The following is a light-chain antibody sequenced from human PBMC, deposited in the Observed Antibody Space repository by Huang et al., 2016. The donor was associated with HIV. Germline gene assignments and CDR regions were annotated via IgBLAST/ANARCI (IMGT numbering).Light chain of an antibody. CDR1: QSLLPSRTFNY. J-gene: IGKJ1*01. CDR2: LAS. V-gene: IGKV2-28*01. Sequence: DIVMTQSPLFLSVSPGEPASISCTYSQSLLPSRTFNYLDWYRQKPGQSPQLLISLASNQASGVPVRFSGSGSGTKFTLRISAVEPEDAATYYCMQSLQTPRAFGQGTRVEVK. CDR3: MQSLQTPRA.